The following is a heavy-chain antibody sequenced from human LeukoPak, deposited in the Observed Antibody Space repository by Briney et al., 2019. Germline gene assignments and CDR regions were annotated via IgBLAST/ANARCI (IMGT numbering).Heavy chain of an antibody. V-gene: IGHV4-59*01. CDR3: ARSSGPEWPLSY. Sequence: SETLSLTXTVSGGSISNYYWNWIRQPPGKGLEWIGHIQNSGTSNYNPSLKSRVTTSVDPSKNQFSLKLTSVTAADTAVYYCARSSGPEWPLSYWGQGTLVAVSS. CDR2: IQNSGTS. D-gene: IGHD3-3*01. J-gene: IGHJ4*02. CDR1: GGSISNYY.